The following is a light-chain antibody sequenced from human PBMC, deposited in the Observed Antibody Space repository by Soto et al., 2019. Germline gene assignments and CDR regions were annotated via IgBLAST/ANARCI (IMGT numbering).Light chain of an antibody. CDR2: GAS. Sequence: EIVLTLSPGTLSLSPGERATLSCTASQSVSSSYLAWYQQKPGQAPRLLIYGASSRATGIPDRFSGSGSGTDFTLTISRLEPEDFAVYYCQQYGSSPRYTFGQGTKLEIK. V-gene: IGKV3-20*01. CDR3: QQYGSSPRYT. CDR1: QSVSSSY. J-gene: IGKJ2*01.